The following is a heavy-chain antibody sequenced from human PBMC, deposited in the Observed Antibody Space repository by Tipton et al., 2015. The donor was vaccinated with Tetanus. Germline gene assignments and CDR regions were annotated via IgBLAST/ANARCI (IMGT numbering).Heavy chain of an antibody. Sequence: LRLSCVVPGYSISSGYYWGWIRQPPGKGPEWIASIYRSGSASYNPSLKSRVTISVDTSKNQFSLNPSSLTAADTAVYYCARVPPLATVYFDYWGQGTLVTVSS. J-gene: IGHJ4*02. CDR1: GYSISSGYY. CDR3: ARVPPLATVYFDY. CDR2: IYRSGSA. V-gene: IGHV4-38-2*01. D-gene: IGHD5-24*01.